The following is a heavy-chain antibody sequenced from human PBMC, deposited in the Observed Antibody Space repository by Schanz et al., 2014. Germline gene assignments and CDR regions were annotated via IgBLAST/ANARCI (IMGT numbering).Heavy chain of an antibody. J-gene: IGHJ4*02. V-gene: IGHV4-31*03. CDR2: IYHSGNT. CDR1: GGSIDVSGYY. CDR3: ARGIQAWLQWYFDY. Sequence: QVPLQESGPRLVKTSQTLSLTCTVSGGSIDVSGYYWSWIRQQPGKALEWIGYIYHSGNTYFKPSLQSRLAMSVDTAKNQFSLSLSSATAADTAVYYCARGIQAWLQWYFDYWGQGTLVTVSS. D-gene: IGHD5-18*01.